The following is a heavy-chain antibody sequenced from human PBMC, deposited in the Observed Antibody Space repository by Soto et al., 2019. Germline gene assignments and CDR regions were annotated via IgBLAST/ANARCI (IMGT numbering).Heavy chain of an antibody. Sequence: EVQLVESGGGLVQPGGSLRLSCAASGFTFSSFWMHWVRQAPGKGLVWVSRINSDGSTTSYADSVKGRFTISRDNAKNTLELQMNSLRAEGTAVYYCARIPPGWGGEQLVLDYWGQGTLVTVSA. CDR1: GFTFSSFW. V-gene: IGHV3-74*01. CDR2: INSDGSTT. J-gene: IGHJ4*02. CDR3: ARIPPGWGGEQLVLDY. D-gene: IGHD6-13*01.